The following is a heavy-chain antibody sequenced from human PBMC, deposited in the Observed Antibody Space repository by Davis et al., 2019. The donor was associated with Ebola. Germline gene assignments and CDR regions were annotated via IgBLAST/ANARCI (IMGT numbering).Heavy chain of an antibody. CDR1: GFTFSDYY. CDR2: ISSSDSTI. J-gene: IGHJ4*02. D-gene: IGHD3-10*01. CDR3: TRALLWFGELIDY. V-gene: IGHV3-11*01. Sequence: SLKISCAASGFTFSDYYMSWIRQAPGKGLEWVSYISSSDSTIYYADSVKGRFTISRDNAKNSLYLQMNSLKTEDTAVYYCTRALLWFGELIDYWGQGTLVTVSS.